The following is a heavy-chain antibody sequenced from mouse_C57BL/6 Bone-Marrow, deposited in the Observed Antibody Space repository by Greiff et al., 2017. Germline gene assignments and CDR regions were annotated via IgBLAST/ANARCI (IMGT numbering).Heavy chain of an antibody. J-gene: IGHJ4*01. CDR2: IYPGNSDT. CDR1: GYTFTSYW. V-gene: IGHV1-5*01. D-gene: IGHD2-2*01. CDR3: TRETWLRDAMDC. Sequence: EVQLVESGTVLARPGASVKMSCKTSGYTFTSYWMHWVKQRPGQGLEWIGAIYPGNSDTSYNQKFKGKAKLSAVTSASTAYMELSSLTNEDSAVYYCTRETWLRDAMDCWGQGTSVTVSS.